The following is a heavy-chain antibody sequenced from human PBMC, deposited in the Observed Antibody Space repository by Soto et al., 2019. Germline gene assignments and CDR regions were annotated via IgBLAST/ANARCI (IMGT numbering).Heavy chain of an antibody. V-gene: IGHV4-59*01. Sequence: SETLSLTCTVSGGSISSYYWSWIRQPPGKGLEWIGYIYYSGSTNYNPSLKSRVTISVDTSKNQFSLKLSSVTAADTAVYYCARAMGYYYGSGSLGAFDIWGQGTMVTVSS. CDR1: GGSISSYY. D-gene: IGHD3-10*01. J-gene: IGHJ3*02. CDR3: ARAMGYYYGSGSLGAFDI. CDR2: IYYSGST.